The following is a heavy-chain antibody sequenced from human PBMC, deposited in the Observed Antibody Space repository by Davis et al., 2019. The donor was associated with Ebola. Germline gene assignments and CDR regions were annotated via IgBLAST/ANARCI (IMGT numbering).Heavy chain of an antibody. CDR3: ARGSSKYSSSSPENDY. CDR1: GFTFSSYA. Sequence: GESLKISCAASGFTFSSYAMHWVRQAPGKGLEWVAVISYDGSNKYYADPVKGRFTISRDNSKNTLYLQMNSLRAEDTAVYYCARGSSKYSSSSPENDYWGQGTLVTVSS. CDR2: ISYDGSNK. D-gene: IGHD6-6*01. J-gene: IGHJ4*02. V-gene: IGHV3-30-3*01.